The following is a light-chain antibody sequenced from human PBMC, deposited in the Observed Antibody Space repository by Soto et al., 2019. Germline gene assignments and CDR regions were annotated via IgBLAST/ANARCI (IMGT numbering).Light chain of an antibody. V-gene: IGKV3-15*01. CDR3: QQYNNWLALT. CDR2: GAS. Sequence: EIVMTQSPATLSVSPGERATLPCRASQSVSSNLAWYQQKPGQAPRLLIYGASTRATGIPARFSGSGSGTELTLTISSLQSEDFAVYYCQQYNNWLALTFGGGTKVEIK. CDR1: QSVSSN. J-gene: IGKJ4*01.